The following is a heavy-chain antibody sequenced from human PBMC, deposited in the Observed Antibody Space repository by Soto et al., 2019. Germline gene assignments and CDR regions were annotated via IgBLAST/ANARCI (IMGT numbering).Heavy chain of an antibody. J-gene: IGHJ6*02. CDR1: GGTFSIYA. CDR3: AREYSYGYNYGMDV. Sequence: SVKVSCKASGGTFSIYAISWVRQAPGQGLEWMGGIIPIFGTANYAQKFQGRVTITADESTSTAYMELSSLRSEDTAVYYCAREYSYGYNYGMDVWGQGTTVTVSS. D-gene: IGHD5-18*01. V-gene: IGHV1-69*13. CDR2: IIPIFGTA.